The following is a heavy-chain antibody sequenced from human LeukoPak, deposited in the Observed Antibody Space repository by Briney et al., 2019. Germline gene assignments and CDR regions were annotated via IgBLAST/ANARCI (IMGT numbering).Heavy chain of an antibody. Sequence: LSGGSLRLSCAASRFTFSNPAMTRVRQAPGKGLEWVSTISGTGGFTTSTYYADSVKGRFTISRDNSHNKLYVQIDGLRADDTAVFCCVKDRKYAGNAALICFDLWGQGTLVTVSS. J-gene: IGHJ5*02. D-gene: IGHD4-23*01. CDR1: RFTFSNPA. CDR3: VKDRKYAGNAALICFDL. V-gene: IGHV3-23*01. CDR2: ISGTGGFTTST.